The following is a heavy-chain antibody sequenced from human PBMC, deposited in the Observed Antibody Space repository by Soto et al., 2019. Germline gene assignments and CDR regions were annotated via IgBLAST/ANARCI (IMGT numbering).Heavy chain of an antibody. CDR2: ISYDGSNK. CDR1: GFAFSSYG. Sequence: QVQLVESGGGVGQPGRSLRLSCAASGFAFSSYGMHWVRQAPGEGLEWVAVISYDGSNKYYADSVKGRVTISRDNSKNALYLQMNCLRAEATAVYYCAKGTGYRSGWLTYFHHCGQGPLVTVSA. CDR3: AKGTGYRSGWLTYFHH. J-gene: IGHJ1*01. D-gene: IGHD6-19*01. V-gene: IGHV3-30*18.